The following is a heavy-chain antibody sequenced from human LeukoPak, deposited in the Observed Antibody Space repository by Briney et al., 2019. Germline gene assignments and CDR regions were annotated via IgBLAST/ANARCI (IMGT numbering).Heavy chain of an antibody. CDR3: TRGPIQQWPYYDMDV. Sequence: GGSLRLSCTASGFTFGDHAMSWVRQAPGKGLEWVGFIRSKTYGGTTEYAASVKGRFTISRDDSKSIAYLQMNSLKTEDTAVYYCTRGPIQQWPYYDMDVWGQGTTVTVSS. CDR2: IRSKTYGGTT. CDR1: GFTFGDHA. V-gene: IGHV3-49*04. D-gene: IGHD5-18*01. J-gene: IGHJ6*02.